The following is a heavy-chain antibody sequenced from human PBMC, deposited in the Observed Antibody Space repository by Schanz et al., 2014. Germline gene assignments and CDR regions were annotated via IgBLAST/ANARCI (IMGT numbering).Heavy chain of an antibody. CDR3: AKDHPSSGWPAFDV. CDR2: ITRQGTT. CDR1: GLTFSDYY. J-gene: IGHJ4*02. Sequence: QVQLVESGGGLVKPGGSLRLSCAASGLTFSDYYMSWIRQAPGKGLEWVSGITRQGTTYYADFVKGRFSISRDLSSNTLYLQMNSLRADDSAIYYCAKDHPSSGWPAFDVWGQGTQXTVSA. D-gene: IGHD6-19*01. V-gene: IGHV3-11*01.